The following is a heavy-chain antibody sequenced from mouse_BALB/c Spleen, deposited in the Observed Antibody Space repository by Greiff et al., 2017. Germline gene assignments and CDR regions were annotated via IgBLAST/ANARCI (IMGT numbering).Heavy chain of an antibody. J-gene: IGHJ3*01. D-gene: IGHD2-4*01. CDR3: ARGDYDDGWFAY. V-gene: IGHV1-63*02. CDR2: IYPGGGYT. Sequence: VQLQQSGAELVRPGTSVKISCKASGYTFTNYWLGWVKQRPGHGLEWIGDIYPGGGYTNYNEKFKGKATLTADTSSSTAYMQLSSLTSEDSAVYFCARGDYDDGWFAYWGQGTLVTVSA. CDR1: GYTFTNYW.